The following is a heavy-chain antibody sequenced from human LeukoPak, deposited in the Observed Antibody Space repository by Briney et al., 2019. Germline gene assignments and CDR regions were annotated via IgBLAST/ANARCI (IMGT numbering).Heavy chain of an antibody. CDR2: IKQDESEK. CDR1: GFTLSNYW. J-gene: IGHJ6*02. D-gene: IGHD6-13*01. V-gene: IGHV3-7*05. Sequence: GGSLRFSCTASGFTLSNYWMSWVRQTPEKGLEWVANIKQDESEKVYVDSVKGRFTISRDNAKSSLYLQMSGLRADDTAVYYCARDPYSSTWSYGMDIWGQGTTVTVSS. CDR3: ARDPYSSTWSYGMDI.